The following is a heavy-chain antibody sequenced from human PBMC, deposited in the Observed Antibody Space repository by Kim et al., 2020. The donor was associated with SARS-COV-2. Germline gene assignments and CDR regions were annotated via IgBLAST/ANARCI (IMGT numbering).Heavy chain of an antibody. CDR3: AKGKATGKVDWFDP. CDR1: GFTFINYA. D-gene: IGHD1-1*01. V-gene: IGHV3-23*01. J-gene: IGHJ5*02. Sequence: GGSLRLSCAASGFTFINYAVTWVRQAPGKGLEWVSSISGSGGGTYYADSVKGRFTISRDNFKNTLYLQLNSLRAEDTAVYYCAKGKATGKVDWFDPWGKGTLVTVAP. CDR2: ISGSGGGT.